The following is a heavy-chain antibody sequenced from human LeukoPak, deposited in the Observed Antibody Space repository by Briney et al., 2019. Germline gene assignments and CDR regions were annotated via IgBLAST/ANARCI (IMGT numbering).Heavy chain of an antibody. D-gene: IGHD1-26*01. CDR3: ATTTIRLGY. V-gene: IGHV4-59*12. CDR1: GGSISSYY. J-gene: IGHJ4*02. Sequence: SETLSLTCTVSGGSISSYYWSWIRQPPGKGLEWIGSIYYSGSTYYNPSLKSRVTISVDTSKNQFSLKLSSVTAADTAVYYCATTTIRLGYWGQGTLVTVSS. CDR2: IYYSGST.